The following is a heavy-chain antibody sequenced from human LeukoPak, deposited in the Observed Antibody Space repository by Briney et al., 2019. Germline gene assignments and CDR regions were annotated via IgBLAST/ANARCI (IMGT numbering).Heavy chain of an antibody. CDR2: IYYSGTT. CDR1: GGSISRSTYY. V-gene: IGHV4-31*11. CDR3: ARGTTDGYSYGRFDY. J-gene: IGHJ4*02. D-gene: IGHD5-18*01. Sequence: PSETLSLTCAVSGGSISRSTYYWAWIRQHPGKGLEWLGYIYYSGTTYYNPSLKSRVTFSVDTSKNQFSLKLNPVTAADTALYYCARGTTDGYSYGRFDYWGQGTLVTVSS.